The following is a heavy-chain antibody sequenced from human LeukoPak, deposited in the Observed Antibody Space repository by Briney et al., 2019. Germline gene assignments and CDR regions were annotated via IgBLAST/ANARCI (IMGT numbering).Heavy chain of an antibody. J-gene: IGHJ2*01. CDR2: IYYSGST. CDR3: ARDLGYCTNGVCRRYFDL. CDR1: GGSISSYY. Sequence: SETLSLTCTVSGGSISSYYWSWIRQPPGKGLEWIGYIYYSGSTNYNPSLKSRVTISVDTSKNQFSLKLSSVTAADTAVYYCARDLGYCTNGVCRRYFDLWGRGTLVTVSS. V-gene: IGHV4-59*01. D-gene: IGHD2-8*01.